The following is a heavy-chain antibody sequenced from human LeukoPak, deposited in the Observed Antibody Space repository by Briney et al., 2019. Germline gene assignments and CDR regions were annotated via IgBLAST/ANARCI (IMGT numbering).Heavy chain of an antibody. CDR2: ISVYNGNT. J-gene: IGHJ3*02. CDR3: ARWLLTRARALDDAFDI. CDR1: GYTFTSYG. D-gene: IGHD1-26*01. V-gene: IGHV1-18*01. Sequence: GASVKVSCTASGYTFTSYGINWVRQAPGQGLEWMGWISVYNGNTNYAQNLQGRVTMTTDTFTSTAYMELRSLRSDDTAVYYCARWLLTRARALDDAFDIWGQGTMVTVSS.